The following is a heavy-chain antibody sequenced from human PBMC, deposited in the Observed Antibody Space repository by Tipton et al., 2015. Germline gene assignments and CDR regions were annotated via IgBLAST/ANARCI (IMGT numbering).Heavy chain of an antibody. Sequence: SCAASGFTFSNYGMHWVRQAPGKGLEWVGGIIAIFGASNYAQKFQGRVTITADESTSTAYMELSSLRSEDTAFYYCATETGNNGYFHYWGQGTLVTVSS. CDR2: IIAIFGAS. CDR3: ATETGNNGYFHY. V-gene: IGHV1-69*01. CDR1: GFTFSNYG. J-gene: IGHJ4*02. D-gene: IGHD2-8*01.